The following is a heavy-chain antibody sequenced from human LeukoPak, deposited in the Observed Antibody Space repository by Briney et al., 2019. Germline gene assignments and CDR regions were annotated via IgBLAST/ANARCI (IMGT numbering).Heavy chain of an antibody. D-gene: IGHD1-26*01. J-gene: IGHJ4*02. Sequence: GGSLRLSCAASGFAFRSYAMSWVRQAPGKGLEWVSTISGSGGSTYYADSVKGRFTISRDNSKNTVYLQMNSLRAEDTAVYYCAKVCSGSYYFDHWGQGTLVTVSS. V-gene: IGHV3-23*01. CDR3: AKVCSGSYYFDH. CDR1: GFAFRSYA. CDR2: ISGSGGST.